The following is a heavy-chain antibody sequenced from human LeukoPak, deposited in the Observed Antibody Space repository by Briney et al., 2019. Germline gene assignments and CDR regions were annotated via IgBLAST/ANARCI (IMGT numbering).Heavy chain of an antibody. CDR2: ISADGGST. V-gene: IGHV3-23*01. CDR3: AKSPSLQAFDV. J-gene: IGHJ3*01. Sequence: GGSLRLSCVVSGFTFSNYGMSWVRQAPGKGLECVSTISADGGSTYYPDSVKGRFTISRDNSKNTLYLQMNNLRAEDTALYYCAKSPSLQAFDVWGQGTMVSVSS. CDR1: GFTFSNYG.